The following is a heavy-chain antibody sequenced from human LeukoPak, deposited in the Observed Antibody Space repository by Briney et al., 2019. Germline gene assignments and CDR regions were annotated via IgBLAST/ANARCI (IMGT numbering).Heavy chain of an antibody. CDR1: GYTFTSYY. V-gene: IGHV1-69*13. J-gene: IGHJ4*02. Sequence: GASVKVSCKASGYTFTSYYMHWVRQAPGQGLEWMGGIIPIFGTANYAQKLQGRVTITADESTSTAYMELSSLRSEDTAVYYCARGDYYDSSGYLFYFDYWGQGTLVTVSS. CDR2: IIPIFGTA. D-gene: IGHD3-22*01. CDR3: ARGDYYDSSGYLFYFDY.